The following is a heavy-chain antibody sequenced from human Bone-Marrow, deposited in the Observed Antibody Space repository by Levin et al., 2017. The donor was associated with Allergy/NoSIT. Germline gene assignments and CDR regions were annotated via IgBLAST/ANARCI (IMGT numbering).Heavy chain of an antibody. V-gene: IGHV1-46*01. CDR2: INPSGGST. D-gene: IGHD1-26*01. J-gene: IGHJ5*02. Sequence: GESLKISCKASGYTFTSYYMHWVRQAPGQGLEWMGIINPSGGSTSYAQKFQGRVTMTRDTSTSTVYMELSSLRSEDTAVYYCARGELRDVWFDPWGEGTLVTVSS. CDR1: GYTFTSYY. CDR3: ARGELRDVWFDP.